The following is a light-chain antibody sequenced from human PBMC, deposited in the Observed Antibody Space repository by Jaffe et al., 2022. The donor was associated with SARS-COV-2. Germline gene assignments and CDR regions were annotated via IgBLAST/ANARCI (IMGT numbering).Light chain of an antibody. Sequence: EIVLTQSPGTLSLSPGERATLSCRASQSVSSNYLAWYQQKPGQAPRLLIYGASSRATDIPDRFSGSGSGTDFTLIISRLEPEDFAVYYCQQYGRSPWTFGQGTKVDI. CDR2: GAS. V-gene: IGKV3-20*01. CDR1: QSVSSNY. CDR3: QQYGRSPWT. J-gene: IGKJ1*01.